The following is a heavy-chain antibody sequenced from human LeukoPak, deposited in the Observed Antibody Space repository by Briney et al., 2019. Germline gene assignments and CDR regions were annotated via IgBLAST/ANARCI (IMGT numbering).Heavy chain of an antibody. D-gene: IGHD1-26*01. CDR2: INPNSGGT. V-gene: IGHV1-2*02. CDR3: ARSASGSYYDYYYYYMDV. Sequence: RASVKVSCKASGYTFTGYYMHWVRQAPGQGLEWMGWINPNSGGTNYAQKLQGRVTMTTDTSTSTAYMELRSLRSDDTAVYYCARSASGSYYDYYYYYMDVWGKGTTVTVSS. J-gene: IGHJ6*03. CDR1: GYTFTGYY.